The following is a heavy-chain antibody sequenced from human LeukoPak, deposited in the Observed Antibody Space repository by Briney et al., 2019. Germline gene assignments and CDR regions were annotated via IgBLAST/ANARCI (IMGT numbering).Heavy chain of an antibody. CDR3: AKDHSSSWFDY. CDR1: GFTLSSYG. J-gene: IGHJ4*02. CDR2: TSYDGSNK. V-gene: IGHV3-30-3*01. D-gene: IGHD6-13*01. Sequence: GGSLRLSCAASGFTLSSYGMHWVRQAPGKGLEWVAVTSYDGSNKYYADSVKGRFTISRDNSKSTVSLQMNSLRAEDTAVYYCAKDHSSSWFDYWGQGTLVTVSS.